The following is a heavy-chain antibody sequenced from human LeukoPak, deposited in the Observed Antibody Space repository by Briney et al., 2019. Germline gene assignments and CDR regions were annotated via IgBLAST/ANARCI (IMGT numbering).Heavy chain of an antibody. CDR2: INSDGSST. Sequence: GGSLRLSCAASGFTFSSYWMHWVRQAPGKGLVWVSRINSDGSSTSYADSVKGRFTISRDNAKNTLYLQMNSLRAEDTAVYYCARDRSYDFWSGYYTKDDAFDIWGQGTMVTVSS. CDR3: ARDRSYDFWSGYYTKDDAFDI. V-gene: IGHV3-74*01. D-gene: IGHD3-3*01. J-gene: IGHJ3*02. CDR1: GFTFSSYW.